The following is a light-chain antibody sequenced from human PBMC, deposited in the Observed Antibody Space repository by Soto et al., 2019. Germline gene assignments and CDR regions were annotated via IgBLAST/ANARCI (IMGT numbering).Light chain of an antibody. Sequence: AILMTQSPSALSASTGDRVTITCRASQGISSYLAWYQQKPRKAPKLLIYAASTLQSGVPSRFRGSGPATDFTLTISCLQSEDFATYYCQQYCSYPRTFGQGTKVDIK. CDR3: QQYCSYPRT. CDR1: QGISSY. CDR2: AAS. V-gene: IGKV1-8*01. J-gene: IGKJ1*01.